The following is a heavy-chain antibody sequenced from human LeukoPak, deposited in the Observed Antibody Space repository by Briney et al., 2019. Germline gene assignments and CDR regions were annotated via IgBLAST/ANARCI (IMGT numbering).Heavy chain of an antibody. J-gene: IGHJ5*02. Sequence: NASETLSLTCTVSGGSISSYYWSWIRQPPGKGLEWIGEINHSGSTNYNPSLKSRVTISVDTSKNQFSLKLSSVTAADTAVYYCAIGSTSPASGWFDPWGQGTLVTVSS. CDR1: GGSISSYY. CDR3: AIGSTSPASGWFDP. D-gene: IGHD2-2*01. CDR2: INHSGST. V-gene: IGHV4-34*01.